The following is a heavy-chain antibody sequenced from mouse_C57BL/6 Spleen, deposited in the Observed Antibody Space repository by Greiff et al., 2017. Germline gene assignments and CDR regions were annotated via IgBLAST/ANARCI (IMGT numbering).Heavy chain of an antibody. V-gene: IGHV1-64*01. CDR1: GYTFTSYW. Sequence: VQLQQPGAELVKPGASVKLSCKASGYTFTSYWMHWVKQRPGQGLEWIGMINPKSGSTNYNEKFKSKATLTVDKSSSTAYMQLSSLTSEDSAVYYCADGSEAWFAYWGQGTLVTVSA. J-gene: IGHJ3*01. D-gene: IGHD1-1*01. CDR3: ADGSEAWFAY. CDR2: INPKSGST.